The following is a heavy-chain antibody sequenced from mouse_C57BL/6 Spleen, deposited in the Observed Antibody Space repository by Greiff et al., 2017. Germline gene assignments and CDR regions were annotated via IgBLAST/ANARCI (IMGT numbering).Heavy chain of an antibody. V-gene: IGHV1-55*01. CDR1: GYTFTSYW. CDR3: ARRGYGNLYFDV. D-gene: IGHD2-1*01. Sequence: QVQLQQSGAELVKPGASVKMSCKASGYTFTSYWITWVKQRPGQGLEWIGDIYPGSGSTNYNEKFKSKATLTVDTSSSTAYMQLSSLTSEDSAVYYCARRGYGNLYFDVWGTGTTVTVSS. CDR2: IYPGSGST. J-gene: IGHJ1*03.